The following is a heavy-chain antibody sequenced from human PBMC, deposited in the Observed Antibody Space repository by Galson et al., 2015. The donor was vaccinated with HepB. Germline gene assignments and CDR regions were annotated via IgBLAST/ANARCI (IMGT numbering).Heavy chain of an antibody. J-gene: IGHJ6*02. CDR3: ARARGYFGSGSYRYYYYGMDV. Sequence: LSLTCAIYGGSFSGYYWSWIRQSPGKGLEWIGKINHIGTTNYIPSLKSRVTISVDTSKNQFSLKLSSVTAADTAVYYCARARGYFGSGSYRYYYYGMDVWGQGTTVTVSS. V-gene: IGHV4-34*01. D-gene: IGHD3-10*01. CDR2: INHIGTT. CDR1: GGSFSGYY.